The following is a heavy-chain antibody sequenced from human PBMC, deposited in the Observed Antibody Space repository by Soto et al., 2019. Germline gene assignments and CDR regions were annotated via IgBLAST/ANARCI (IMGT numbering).Heavy chain of an antibody. D-gene: IGHD1-26*01. V-gene: IGHV1-18*01. J-gene: IGHJ4*02. CDR3: ATIVGAISY. Sequence: QVQLVQSGVEVKKPGASVKVSCKASGYTFISYRISWVRQAPGQGLEWMGWISADNGNTNYAQNLQGRVTMTTATSTSTAYMEVRSLRSDDTAVYYCATIVGAISYWGQGTLVTVSS. CDR2: ISADNGNT. CDR1: GYTFISYR.